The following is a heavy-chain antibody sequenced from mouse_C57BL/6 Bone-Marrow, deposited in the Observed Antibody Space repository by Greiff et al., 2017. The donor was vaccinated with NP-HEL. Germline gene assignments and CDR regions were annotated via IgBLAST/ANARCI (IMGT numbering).Heavy chain of an antibody. CDR3: TTYYYSDAMDY. CDR2: IDPENGDT. V-gene: IGHV14-4*01. D-gene: IGHD1-1*02. Sequence: EVQLQESGAELVRPGASVKLSCTASGFNIKDDYMHRVKQRPEQGLEWIGWIDPENGDTEYASKFQGKATITADTSSNTAYLQLSSLTSEDTAVYYCTTYYYSDAMDYWGQGTSVTVSS. J-gene: IGHJ4*01. CDR1: GFNIKDDY.